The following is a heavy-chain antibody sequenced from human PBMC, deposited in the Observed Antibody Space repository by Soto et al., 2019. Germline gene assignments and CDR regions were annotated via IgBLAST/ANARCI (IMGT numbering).Heavy chain of an antibody. Sequence: EAQLVESGGDLVQPGGSLRLSCAASGFTFSVYTMHWVRQSPGKGLEWISSITSSGTTISYADSVKGRFTISRDNAKSSLFLQMDTLRDEDTAVYYCARDGYSTSSDWPWFDPWGQGTLVTVSS. CDR1: GFTFSVYT. CDR2: ITSSGTTI. D-gene: IGHD6-6*01. V-gene: IGHV3-48*02. CDR3: ARDGYSTSSDWPWFDP. J-gene: IGHJ5*02.